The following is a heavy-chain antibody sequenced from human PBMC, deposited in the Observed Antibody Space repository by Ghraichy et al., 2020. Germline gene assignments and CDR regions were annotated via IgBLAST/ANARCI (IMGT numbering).Heavy chain of an antibody. V-gene: IGHV3-21*01. CDR3: ARAHAGYCSSTSCYEDY. J-gene: IGHJ4*02. D-gene: IGHD2-2*01. CDR2: ISSSSSYI. CDR1: GFTFSSYS. Sequence: GGSLRLSCAASGFTFSSYSMNWVRQAPGKGLEWVSSISSSSSYIYYADSVKGRFTISRDNAKNSLYLQMNSLRAEDTAGDYCARAHAGYCSSTSCYEDYWGQGTLVTVSS.